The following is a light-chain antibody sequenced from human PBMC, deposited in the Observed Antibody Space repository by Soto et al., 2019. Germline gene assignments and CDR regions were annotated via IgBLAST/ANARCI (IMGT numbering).Light chain of an antibody. CDR3: QQYGGSPIT. Sequence: EIVLTQSPGTLSLSPGERATLSCRASQSVSNNYLAWYQQKPGQAPRLLIYGASSRATGIPDRFSGSGSETDITLTISRLEPEDFAMYYCQQYGGSPITFGQGTRLEIK. CDR1: QSVSNNY. CDR2: GAS. V-gene: IGKV3-20*01. J-gene: IGKJ5*01.